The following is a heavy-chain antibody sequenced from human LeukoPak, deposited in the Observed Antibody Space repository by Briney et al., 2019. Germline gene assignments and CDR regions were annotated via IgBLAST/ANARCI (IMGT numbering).Heavy chain of an antibody. Sequence: PGGSLRLSCVASGLTFSNCELNWVRQAPGKGLEWISYISSSGSTSYYADSVKGRFTISRDNAKNSLFLQMNSLGAEDTAVYYCARSGYSSGWHDYWGQGTLVTVSS. J-gene: IGHJ4*02. CDR2: ISSSGSTS. V-gene: IGHV3-48*03. CDR1: GLTFSNCE. D-gene: IGHD6-19*01. CDR3: ARSGYSSGWHDY.